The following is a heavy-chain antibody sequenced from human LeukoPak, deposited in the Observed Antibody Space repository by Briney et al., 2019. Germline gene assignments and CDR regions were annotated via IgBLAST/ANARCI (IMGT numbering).Heavy chain of an antibody. J-gene: IGHJ6*02. Sequence: GGSLRLSCAASGFTFSSSAMNWVRQAPGKGLEWVSAISSNGGSTYYADSVRGRFTISGDNSKNTLYLQMNSLRAEDTAVYYCASLLTPYHGSGGGGMDVWGQGTTVTVSS. CDR3: ASLLTPYHGSGGGGMDV. V-gene: IGHV3-23*01. CDR2: ISSNGGST. CDR1: GFTFSSSA. D-gene: IGHD3-10*01.